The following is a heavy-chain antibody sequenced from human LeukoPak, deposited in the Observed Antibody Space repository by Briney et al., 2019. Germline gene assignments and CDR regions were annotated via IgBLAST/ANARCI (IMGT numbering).Heavy chain of an antibody. CDR1: GFTFSSYW. J-gene: IGHJ6*02. Sequence: GGSLRLSCAASGFTFSSYWMHWLRQEPRKGLVRVSRISTDGSSRSYADSVKGRFTISRDNGKNTLYLQMYDLRGDDRAVYYCASYLTSIPSGMDVWGQGATVTVSS. V-gene: IGHV3-74*01. D-gene: IGHD2/OR15-2a*01. CDR3: ASYLTSIPSGMDV. CDR2: ISTDGSSR.